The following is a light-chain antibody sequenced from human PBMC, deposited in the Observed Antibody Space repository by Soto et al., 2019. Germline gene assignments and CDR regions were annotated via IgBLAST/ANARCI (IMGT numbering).Light chain of an antibody. CDR1: SIDVGNCNL. V-gene: IGLV2-23*02. CDR3: CSYAGDSYV. Sequence: QSVLTQPASVSGSPGQSITISCTGTSIDVGNCNLVSWYQQHPGKAPKLVIYDVSKRPSGVSNRLSGSKSGNTASLTISGLQADDEADYYCCSYAGDSYVFGTGTKVTVL. CDR2: DVS. J-gene: IGLJ1*01.